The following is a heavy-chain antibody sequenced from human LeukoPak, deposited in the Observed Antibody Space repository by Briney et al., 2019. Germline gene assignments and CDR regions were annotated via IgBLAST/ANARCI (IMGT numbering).Heavy chain of an antibody. J-gene: IGHJ6*03. CDR2: INPNSGGT. CDR3: ARDRFAAMGLDYYMDV. CDR1: GYTFTGYY. Sequence: ASVKVSCKASGYTFTGYYMHWVRQAPGQGLEWMGWINPNSGGTNYAQKFQGRVTMTRDTSISTAYKELSRLRSDDTAVYYCARDRFAAMGLDYYMDVWGKGTTVTISS. D-gene: IGHD2-2*01. V-gene: IGHV1-2*02.